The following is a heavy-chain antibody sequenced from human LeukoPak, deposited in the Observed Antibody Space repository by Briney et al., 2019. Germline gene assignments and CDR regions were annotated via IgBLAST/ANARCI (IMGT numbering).Heavy chain of an antibody. CDR2: INNDGGHT. D-gene: IGHD1/OR15-1a*01. V-gene: IGHV3-23*01. CDR1: GFTFSNYA. J-gene: IGHJ4*02. CDR3: VKGNWYKLEVFQY. Sequence: GGSLRLSCAVSGFTFSNYAMSWVRQAPGKGPEWVSVINNDGGHTYYADFVQGRFTISRDNSKNTLDLQMSSLRVEDTAFYYCVKGNWYKLEVFQYWGQGILVTVSS.